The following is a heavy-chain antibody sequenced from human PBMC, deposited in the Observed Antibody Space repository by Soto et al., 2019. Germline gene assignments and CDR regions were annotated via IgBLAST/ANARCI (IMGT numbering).Heavy chain of an antibody. J-gene: IGHJ5*02. Sequence: EVQLVESGGGLIQPGGSLRLSCAASAFTVSDNYMSWVRQAPGKGLEWVSLIYSDGSTSYADSVKGRFTISRDNSKNTLYLQMNSLRVEDTAVYYCARDIAVAGGWFEPWGQGTLVTVSS. V-gene: IGHV3-53*01. CDR3: ARDIAVAGGWFEP. CDR1: AFTVSDNY. CDR2: IYSDGST. D-gene: IGHD6-19*01.